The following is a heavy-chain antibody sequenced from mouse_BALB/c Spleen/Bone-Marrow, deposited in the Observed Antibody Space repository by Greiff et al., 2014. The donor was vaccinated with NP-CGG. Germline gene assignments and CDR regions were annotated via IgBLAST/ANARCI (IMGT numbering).Heavy chain of an antibody. D-gene: IGHD4-1*01. CDR1: DYTFTSYW. CDR2: INPSTGYT. V-gene: IGHV1-7*01. J-gene: IGHJ2*01. CDR3: ARSGFDY. Sequence: VQLQQSGAELAKPGASVKMSCKASDYTFTSYWMHWVKQRPGQGLEWIGYINPSTGYTAYNQKFKDKSPLTADKSSSTAYMQLSRLTSEDSAVYYCARSGFDYWGQGTTFTVSS.